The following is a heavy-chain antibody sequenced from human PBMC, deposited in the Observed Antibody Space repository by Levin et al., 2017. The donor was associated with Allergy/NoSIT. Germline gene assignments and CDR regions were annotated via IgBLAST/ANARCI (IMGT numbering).Heavy chain of an antibody. J-gene: IGHJ6*02. V-gene: IGHV3-30*18. Sequence: QRGESLKISCAASGFTFSSYGMHWVRQAPGKGLEWVAVISYDGSNKYYADSVKGRFTISRDNSKNTLYLQMNSLRAEDTAVYYCAKDLLTRGWLGGYYYYVMDVWGRGTTVTVSS. CDR1: GFTFSSYG. CDR3: AKDLLTRGWLGGYYYYVMDV. D-gene: IGHD7-27*01. CDR2: ISYDGSNK.